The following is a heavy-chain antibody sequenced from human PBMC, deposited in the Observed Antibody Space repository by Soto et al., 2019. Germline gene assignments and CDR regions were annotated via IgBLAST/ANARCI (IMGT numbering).Heavy chain of an antibody. CDR3: ARDAAIVVVPDYFDL. CDR1: GGSISSYY. D-gene: IGHD2-2*01. J-gene: IGHJ2*01. V-gene: IGHV4-59*01. CDR2: IYYSGST. Sequence: QVQLQESGPGLVKPSETLSLTCTVSGGSISSYYWSWIRQPPGKGLEWIGYIYYSGSTNYNPSLKSRVTISVDTSKNQCSLKLSSVTAADTAVYYCARDAAIVVVPDYFDLWGRGTLVTVSS.